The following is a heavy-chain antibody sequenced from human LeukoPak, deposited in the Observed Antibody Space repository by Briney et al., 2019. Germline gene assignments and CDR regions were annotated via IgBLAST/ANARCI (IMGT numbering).Heavy chain of an antibody. CDR3: ARESSLGEDDY. Sequence: SQTLSLTCTVSGGSISSGGYYWSWIRQPPGKGLEWIGYIYHSGSTYYNPSLKSRVTISVDKSKNQFSLKLSSVTAADTAVYYCARESSLGEDDYWSQGTLVTVSS. V-gene: IGHV4-30-2*01. J-gene: IGHJ4*02. CDR2: IYHSGST. CDR1: GGSISSGGYY.